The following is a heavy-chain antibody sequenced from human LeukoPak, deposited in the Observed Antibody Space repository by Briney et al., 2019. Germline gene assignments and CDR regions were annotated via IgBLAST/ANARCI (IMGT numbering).Heavy chain of an antibody. J-gene: IGHJ4*02. CDR3: ARRFRRGYDFVSGGHYFDS. D-gene: IGHD3-3*01. Sequence: SETLSLTCTVSGGSLSSTNYFWGWVRQSPRKGLEWIGNIYYSGSTYYNPSLRSRVTISVDTSKSQFSLKLTSVTAADTAAYYCARRFRRGYDFVSGGHYFDSWGQGTLVTVSS. CDR1: GGSLSSTNYF. CDR2: IYYSGST. V-gene: IGHV4-39*01.